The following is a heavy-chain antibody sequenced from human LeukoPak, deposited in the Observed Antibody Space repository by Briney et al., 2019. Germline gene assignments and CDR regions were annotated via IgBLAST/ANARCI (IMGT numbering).Heavy chain of an antibody. Sequence: PGGSLRLSCAASGFTFSTYSMNWVRQAPGKGLEWVSYIRSTSSHIDYADSVKGRFTISRDNAKNSVYLQMSSLRAEDTAVYYCARDSANAFDIWGQGTMVTVSS. V-gene: IGHV3-21*01. CDR3: ARDSANAFDI. D-gene: IGHD3-10*01. J-gene: IGHJ3*02. CDR2: IRSTSSHI. CDR1: GFTFSTYS.